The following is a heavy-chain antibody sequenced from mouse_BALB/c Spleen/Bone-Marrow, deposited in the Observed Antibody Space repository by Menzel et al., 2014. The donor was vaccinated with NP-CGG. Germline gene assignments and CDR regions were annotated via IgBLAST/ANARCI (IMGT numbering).Heavy chain of an antibody. D-gene: IGHD2-2*01. Sequence: VHLVESGAELVKPGASVKPSCKASGYTFTSYWMHWVKQRPGQGLEWIGEINPSNGRADYNEKFRSKATLTVDRSSSTAYMQLSSLTSEDSAVYYCARAGGYDGFAYWGQGTLVTVSA. V-gene: IGHV1S81*02. CDR2: INPSNGRA. J-gene: IGHJ3*01. CDR1: GYTFTSYW. CDR3: ARAGGYDGFAY.